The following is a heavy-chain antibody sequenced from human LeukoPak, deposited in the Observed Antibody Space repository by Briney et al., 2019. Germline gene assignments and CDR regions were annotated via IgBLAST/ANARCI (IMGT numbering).Heavy chain of an antibody. CDR3: ARMGLWFGELLGRRDY. J-gene: IGHJ4*02. Sequence: GGSLRLSCAASGFTVNSDYISWVRQAPGKGLEWVSVFYRGGSTHYADSVKGRFSISRDNWKNTVDLQMNSLRAEDTAVYYRARMGLWFGELLGRRDYWGQGTLVAVSS. D-gene: IGHD3-10*01. CDR1: GFTVNSDY. V-gene: IGHV3-66*01. CDR2: FYRGGST.